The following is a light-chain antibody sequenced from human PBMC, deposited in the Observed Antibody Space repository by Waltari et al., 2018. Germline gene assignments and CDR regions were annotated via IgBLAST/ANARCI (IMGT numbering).Light chain of an antibody. Sequence: QSVLTQPPPVSGAPGLRVTISCTGSSSNIGAGYDIHWYQQLPGTAPKLLIYGNSNRPSGVPDRFSGSKAGTSASLAITGRQAEDEADYYCQSYDSSLSGSRVFGGGTKLTVL. V-gene: IGLV1-40*01. CDR3: QSYDSSLSGSRV. J-gene: IGLJ2*01. CDR2: GNS. CDR1: SSNIGAGYD.